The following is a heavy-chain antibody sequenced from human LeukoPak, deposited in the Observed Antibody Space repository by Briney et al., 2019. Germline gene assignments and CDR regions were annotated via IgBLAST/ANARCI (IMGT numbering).Heavy chain of an antibody. CDR3: AKGNIAAAGTLGYFDY. D-gene: IGHD6-13*01. CDR2: ISGSGGST. J-gene: IGHJ4*02. CDR1: GFTFSSYA. V-gene: IGHV3-23*01. Sequence: GGSLRLSCAASGFTFSSYAMSWVRQAPGKRLEWVSAISGSGGSTYYADSVKGRFTISRDNSKNTLYLQMNSLRAEDTAVYYCAKGNIAAAGTLGYFDYWGQGTLVTVSS.